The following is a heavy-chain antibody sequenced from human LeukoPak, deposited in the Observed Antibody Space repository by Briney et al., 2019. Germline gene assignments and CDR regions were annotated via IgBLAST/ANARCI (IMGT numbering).Heavy chain of an antibody. CDR2: IYSDNT. Sequence: GGSLRLFCTVSGFTVSSNSMSWVRQAPGKGLEWVSFIYSDNTHYSDSVKGRFTISRDNSKNTLYLQMNSLRAEDTAVYYCARRAGAYSHPYDYWGQGSLVTVSS. V-gene: IGHV3-53*01. J-gene: IGHJ4*02. D-gene: IGHD4/OR15-4a*01. CDR1: GFTVSSNS. CDR3: ARRAGAYSHPYDY.